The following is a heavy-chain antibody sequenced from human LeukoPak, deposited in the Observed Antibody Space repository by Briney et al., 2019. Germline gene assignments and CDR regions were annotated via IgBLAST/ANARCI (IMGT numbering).Heavy chain of an antibody. CDR3: TKAVATGMNYFEY. CDR2: ISYDGSNE. J-gene: IGHJ4*02. CDR1: GFTFSSYG. Sequence: GRSLRLSCAASGFTFSSYGMHWVRQAPGKGLEWVALISYDGSNESYGDSVKGRFTISRDNSKNTVYLQMNSLRAEDTAVYYCTKAVATGMNYFEYWGQGTLVTGSS. V-gene: IGHV3-30*18. D-gene: IGHD5-12*01.